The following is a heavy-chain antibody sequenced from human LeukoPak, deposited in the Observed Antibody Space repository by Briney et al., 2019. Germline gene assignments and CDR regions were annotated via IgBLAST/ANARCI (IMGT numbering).Heavy chain of an antibody. V-gene: IGHV4-59*01. CDR3: PRVPPNYGDSGSFDS. D-gene: IGHD6-13*01. CDR2: IYYSGST. CDR1: GGSISSYY. Sequence: PSETLSLTCTVSGGSISSYYWSWLRQPPGKGLEWIGYIYYSGSTNYNPSLKSRVTISVDTSKNQFSLKLSSVTAADPAVYSSPRVPPNYGDSGSFDSGGKGTLAPSPQ. J-gene: IGHJ4*02.